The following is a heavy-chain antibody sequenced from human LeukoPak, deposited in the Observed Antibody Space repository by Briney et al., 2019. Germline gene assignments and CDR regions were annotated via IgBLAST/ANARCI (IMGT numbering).Heavy chain of an antibody. V-gene: IGHV3-33*01. CDR3: ARGQSVGWEIGVCDF. D-gene: IGHD1-26*01. J-gene: IGHJ4*02. CDR2: IKYDASDE. Sequence: PGGSLRLSCAVSGVSFSGYAMHWVRQAPGKGLEWVSLIKYDASDEYYADAVKGRFTISRDDSRDTLYLQMNSLRAEDTAVYYCARGQSVGWEIGVCDFWGQGSLVTVAS. CDR1: GVSFSGYA.